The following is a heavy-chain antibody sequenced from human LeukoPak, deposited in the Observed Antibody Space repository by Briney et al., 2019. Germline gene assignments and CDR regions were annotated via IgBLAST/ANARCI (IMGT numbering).Heavy chain of an antibody. CDR2: ISGSGGST. V-gene: IGHV3-23*01. CDR1: GFTFSSYA. J-gene: IGHJ4*02. Sequence: PGGSLRLSCAASGFTFSSYAMSWVRQAPGKGLEWVSAISGSGGSTYYADSVKGRFTISRDNSKNTLYLRMNSLRAEDTAVYYCAKGPDYDFWSGYFDYWGQGTLVTVSS. CDR3: AKGPDYDFWSGYFDY. D-gene: IGHD3-3*01.